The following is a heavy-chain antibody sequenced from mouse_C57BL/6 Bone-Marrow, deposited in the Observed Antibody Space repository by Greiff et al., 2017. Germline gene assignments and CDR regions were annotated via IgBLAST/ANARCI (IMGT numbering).Heavy chain of an antibody. Sequence: QVQLQQPGAELVKPGASVKMSCKASGYTFTSYWITWVKQRPGQGLEWIGDIYPGSGSTNYNEKFKSKATLTVDTSSSTAYMQLSSLTSEDSAVYYCARGGTAQVAAWFAYWGQGTLVTVSA. J-gene: IGHJ3*01. CDR2: IYPGSGST. V-gene: IGHV1-55*01. CDR1: GYTFTSYW. CDR3: ARGGTAQVAAWFAY. D-gene: IGHD3-2*02.